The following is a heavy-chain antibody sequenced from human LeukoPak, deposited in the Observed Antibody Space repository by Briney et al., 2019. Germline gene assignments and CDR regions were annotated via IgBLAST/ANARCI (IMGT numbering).Heavy chain of an antibody. V-gene: IGHV4-59*08. CDR2: IYYSGST. D-gene: IGHD5-18*01. Sequence: ASETLSLTCTVSGGSISSYYWSWIRQPPGKGLEWIGYIYYSGSTNYNPSLKSRVTISVDTSKNQFSLKLSSVTAADTAVYYCARHQRGYSYGYCIDYWGQGTLVTVSS. J-gene: IGHJ4*02. CDR1: GGSISSYY. CDR3: ARHQRGYSYGYCIDY.